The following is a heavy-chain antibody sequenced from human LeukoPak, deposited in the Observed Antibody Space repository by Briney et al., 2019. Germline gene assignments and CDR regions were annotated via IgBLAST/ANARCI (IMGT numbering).Heavy chain of an antibody. Sequence: ASVKVSCKASGYTFTSYGISWVRQAPGQGLEWMGWISAYNGNTNYAQKLQGRVTMTTDTSTSTAYMELRSLRSDDTAVYYCAGYDSSGPTGYYYYYMDVWGKGTTVTVSS. D-gene: IGHD3-22*01. CDR1: GYTFTSYG. CDR2: ISAYNGNT. CDR3: AGYDSSGPTGYYYYYMDV. V-gene: IGHV1-18*01. J-gene: IGHJ6*03.